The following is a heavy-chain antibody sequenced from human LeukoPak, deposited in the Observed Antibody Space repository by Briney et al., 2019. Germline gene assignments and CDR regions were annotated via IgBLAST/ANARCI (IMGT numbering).Heavy chain of an antibody. CDR2: ISYDGSNK. V-gene: IGHV3-30*01. CDR1: GFTFSSYA. CDR3: ARVPTVTTQGDY. J-gene: IGHJ4*02. Sequence: PGGSLRLSCAASGFTFSSYAMHWVRQAPGKGLEWVAVISYDGSNKYYADSVKGRFTISRDNSKNTLYLQMNSLRAEDTAAYYCARVPTVTTQGDYWGQGTLVTVSS. D-gene: IGHD4-11*01.